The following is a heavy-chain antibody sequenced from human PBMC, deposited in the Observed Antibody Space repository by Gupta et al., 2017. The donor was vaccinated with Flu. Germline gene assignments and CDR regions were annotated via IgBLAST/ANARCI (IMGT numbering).Heavy chain of an antibody. D-gene: IGHD2-2*01. CDR3: ARASDSGGVPADTNFDD. V-gene: IGHV4-39*01. CDR1: GGSISSSSYS. CDR2: IYYSGRT. Sequence: QLQLQESGPGLVKPSETLSLTCTVSGGSISSSSYSWGWIRQPPGKGLEGIGSIYYSGRTYYKTYRKRRVTISVETSKNQGSLKVSSVTAADRAVDECARASDSGGVPADTNFDDGGQGTMVTVSS. J-gene: IGHJ4*02.